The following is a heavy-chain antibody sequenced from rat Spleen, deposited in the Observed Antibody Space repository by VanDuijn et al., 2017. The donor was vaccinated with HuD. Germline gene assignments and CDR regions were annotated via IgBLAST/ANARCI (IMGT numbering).Heavy chain of an antibody. J-gene: IGHJ1*01. CDR3: VRQGYLRDWYFDF. CDR2: ISYDGSST. V-gene: IGHV5-29*01. Sequence: EVQLVESDGGLVQPGRSLKLSCIASGFIFSDHYVAWFRQAPTKGLEWVATISYDGSSTYYRDSVKGRFTVSRNNAKSNLYLEMDSLRSEDTATYYCVRQGYLRDWYFDFWGPGTMVTVSS. D-gene: IGHD2-7*01. CDR1: GFIFSDHY.